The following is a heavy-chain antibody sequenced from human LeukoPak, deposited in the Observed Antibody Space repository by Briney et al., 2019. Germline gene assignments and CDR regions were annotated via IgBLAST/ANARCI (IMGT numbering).Heavy chain of an antibody. V-gene: IGHV4-34*01. Sequence: SETLSLTCAVYVASCRGYYGSWIRHPPGKGLEWIGEINVSGSTNYNPSLKSRVTISVDTSKNQFSLKLSSVTAADTAVYYCARVPYYDSSPPIWGQGTMVTVSS. CDR3: ARVPYYDSSPPI. D-gene: IGHD3-22*01. J-gene: IGHJ3*02. CDR1: VASCRGYY. CDR2: INVSGST.